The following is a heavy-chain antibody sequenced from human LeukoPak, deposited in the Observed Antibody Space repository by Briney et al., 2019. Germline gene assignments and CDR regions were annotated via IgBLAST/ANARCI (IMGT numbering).Heavy chain of an antibody. Sequence: ASVKVSCKTSGYTFTGYYMHWVRQAPGQGLEWMGWIYPNSGGTNYPQKFQGRVTMTRDTSISTAYMELSSLRSDDTAAYYCARLWGKYDAFDIWGQGTMVTVSS. CDR2: IYPNSGGT. J-gene: IGHJ3*02. V-gene: IGHV1-2*02. D-gene: IGHD7-27*01. CDR3: ARLWGKYDAFDI. CDR1: GYTFTGYY.